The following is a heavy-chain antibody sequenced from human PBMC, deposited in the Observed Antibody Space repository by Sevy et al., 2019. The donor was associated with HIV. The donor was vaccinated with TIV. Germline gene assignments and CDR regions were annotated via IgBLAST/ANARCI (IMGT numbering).Heavy chain of an antibody. CDR3: ARSSIAARLDY. Sequence: ASVKVSCKASGYTFTGYYMHSVRQAPGQGLEWMGWINPNSGGTNYAQKFQGRVTMTRDTSISTDYMELSRLRSDDTAVYYCARSSIAARLDYWGQRTLVTVSS. CDR1: GYTFTGYY. CDR2: INPNSGGT. J-gene: IGHJ4*02. V-gene: IGHV1-2*02. D-gene: IGHD6-6*01.